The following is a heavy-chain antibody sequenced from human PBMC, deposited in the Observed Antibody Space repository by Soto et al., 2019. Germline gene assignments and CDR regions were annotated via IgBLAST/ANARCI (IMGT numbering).Heavy chain of an antibody. CDR3: ARAAIHGGSWYFWFDP. D-gene: IGHD6-13*01. Sequence: ASVKVSCKTSGGTFSRHAINWVRQAPGQGLEWMGGIIPLFGTTNYAQKFKGRVTISADESTSTAYMELSSLTSEDAAVYYCARAAIHGGSWYFWFDPWGQGTLVTVSS. CDR2: IIPLFGTT. V-gene: IGHV1-69*13. CDR1: GGTFSRHA. J-gene: IGHJ5*02.